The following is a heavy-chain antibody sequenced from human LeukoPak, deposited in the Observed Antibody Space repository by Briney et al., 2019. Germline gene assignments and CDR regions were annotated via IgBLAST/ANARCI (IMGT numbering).Heavy chain of an antibody. CDR1: GFTFSNSA. D-gene: IGHD1-26*01. CDR2: ITSNGDRT. J-gene: IGHJ3*02. Sequence: GSLRLSCAASGFTFSNSAMHWVRRAPGKGPEYVSAITSNGDRTYYANSVKGRFTISRDNPKNTLYLQMGSLRAEDMAVYYCARVGSWDAFDIWGQGTMVTVSS. CDR3: ARVGSWDAFDI. V-gene: IGHV3-64*01.